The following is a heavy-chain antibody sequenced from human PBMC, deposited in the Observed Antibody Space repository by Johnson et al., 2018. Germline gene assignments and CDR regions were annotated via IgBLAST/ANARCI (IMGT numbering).Heavy chain of an antibody. CDR2: IYYSGST. J-gene: IGHJ6*02. V-gene: IGHV4-59*01. D-gene: IGHD2-2*01. CDR3: ARGQPLLYYHGMDV. Sequence: QVQLQESGPGLVKPSETXSLTCTVSGGSISSYYWSWIRQPPGKGLEWIGYIYYSGSTNYNTPLKSRVTISVDTSKNQFSLKLSSVTAADTAVYYCARGQPLLYYHGMDVWGQGTTVTVSS. CDR1: GGSISSYY.